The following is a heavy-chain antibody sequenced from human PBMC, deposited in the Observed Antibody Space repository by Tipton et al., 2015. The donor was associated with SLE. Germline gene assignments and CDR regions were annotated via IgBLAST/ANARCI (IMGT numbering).Heavy chain of an antibody. Sequence: TLSLTCTVSGGSISSYYWSWIRQPPGKGLEWIGYIYYSGSTNYNPSLTSRVTISVDTSKNQFSLKLSSVTAADTAVYYCARGGLGVSYYYYMDVWGKGTTVTVSS. CDR2: IYYSGST. D-gene: IGHD1-26*01. J-gene: IGHJ6*03. V-gene: IGHV4-59*01. CDR1: GGSISSYY. CDR3: ARGGLGVSYYYYMDV.